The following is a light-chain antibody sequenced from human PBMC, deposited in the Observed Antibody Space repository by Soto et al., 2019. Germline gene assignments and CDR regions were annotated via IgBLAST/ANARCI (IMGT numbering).Light chain of an antibody. V-gene: IGLV4-69*01. J-gene: IGLJ2*01. CDR1: SGHRNYA. Sequence: QLVLTQSPSASASLGASVRLTCTLSSGHRNYAIAWHQQQPQKGPRYLLKLNSDGSQNKGDGIPDRFSASSSGAERYLTISSLQSEDEADYYCQTWGTGIQIFGGGTKLTVL. CDR2: LNSDGSQ. CDR3: QTWGTGIQI.